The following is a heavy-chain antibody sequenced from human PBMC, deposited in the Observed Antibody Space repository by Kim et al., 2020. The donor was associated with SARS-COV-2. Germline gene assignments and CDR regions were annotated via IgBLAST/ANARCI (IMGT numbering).Heavy chain of an antibody. Sequence: SGTLSLTCTVSGGSISSGDYYWSWIRQPPGKGLEWIGYIYYSGSTYYNPSLKSRVTISVDTSKNQFSLKLSSVTAADTAVYYCATNEGYCSSTSCYSNYYYYMDVWGKGTTVTVSS. CDR3: ATNEGYCSSTSCYSNYYYYMDV. CDR2: IYYSGST. CDR1: GGSISSGDYY. V-gene: IGHV4-30-4*01. D-gene: IGHD2-2*02. J-gene: IGHJ6*03.